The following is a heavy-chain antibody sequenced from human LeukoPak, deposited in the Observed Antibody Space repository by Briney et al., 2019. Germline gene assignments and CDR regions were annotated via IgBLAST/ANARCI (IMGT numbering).Heavy chain of an antibody. D-gene: IGHD3-3*01. Sequence: PSETLSLTFTVSGGSISSYYWSWIRQPPGKGLEWIGYIYYSGSTNYNPSLKSRVTISVDTSKNQFSLKLSSVTAADTAVYYCAREYDFWSGYLDYWGQGTLVTVSS. V-gene: IGHV4-59*01. CDR2: IYYSGST. CDR3: AREYDFWSGYLDY. J-gene: IGHJ4*02. CDR1: GGSISSYY.